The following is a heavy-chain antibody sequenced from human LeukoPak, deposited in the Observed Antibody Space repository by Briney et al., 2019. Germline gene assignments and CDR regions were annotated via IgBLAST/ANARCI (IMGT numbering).Heavy chain of an antibody. Sequence: PGGSLRLSCAASGFTFSSYAMSWVRQAPGKGLEWVSAISGSGGSTYYADSVKGWFTISRDNSKNTLYLQMNSLRAEDTAVYYCAKGGHRVVIISAHFQHWGQGTLVTVSS. J-gene: IGHJ1*01. CDR2: ISGSGGST. V-gene: IGHV3-23*01. CDR1: GFTFSSYA. D-gene: IGHD3-22*01. CDR3: AKGGHRVVIISAHFQH.